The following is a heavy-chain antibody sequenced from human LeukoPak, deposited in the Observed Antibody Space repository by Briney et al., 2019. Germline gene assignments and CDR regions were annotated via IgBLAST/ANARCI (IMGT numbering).Heavy chain of an antibody. D-gene: IGHD3-9*01. V-gene: IGHV3-30*02. Sequence: GGSLRLSCAASGFTFSDYGMHWVRQAPGKGLEWVAFTRYDGSNKNYADSVKGRFTISRDNSKNTLYLQMNSLRAEDTAVYYCAKDPKGTVGYDILTGYSIDAFDIWGQGTMVTVSS. J-gene: IGHJ3*02. CDR2: TRYDGSNK. CDR1: GFTFSDYG. CDR3: AKDPKGTVGYDILTGYSIDAFDI.